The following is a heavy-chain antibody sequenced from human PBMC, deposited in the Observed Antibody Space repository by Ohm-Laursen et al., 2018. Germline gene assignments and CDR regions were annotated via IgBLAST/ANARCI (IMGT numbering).Heavy chain of an antibody. CDR2: IYYSGST. CDR1: GGSISSYY. D-gene: IGHD3-22*01. V-gene: IGHV4-59*01. J-gene: IGHJ4*02. CDR3: ASIYYYDSSGSD. Sequence: SETLSLTCTVSGGSISSYYWSWIRQPPGKGLEWIGYIYYSGSTNYNPSLKSRVTISVDTSKNQFSLKLSSVTAEDTAVYYCASIYYYDSSGSDWGQGTLVTVSS.